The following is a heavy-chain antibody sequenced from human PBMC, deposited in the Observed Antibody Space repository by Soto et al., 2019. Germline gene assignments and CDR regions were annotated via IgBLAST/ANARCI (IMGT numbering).Heavy chain of an antibody. Sequence: QVHLVQSGAEVKKPGASVKVSCKASGYTFTSYGITWVRHAPGQGLEWMGWISAHNGNTDYAQKLQGRVIVTRDTSTGTAYMELRSLRSDDTAVYYCARGRYGDYWGQGALVTVSS. CDR3: ARGRYGDY. CDR1: GYTFTSYG. CDR2: ISAHNGNT. V-gene: IGHV1-18*01. D-gene: IGHD1-1*01. J-gene: IGHJ4*02.